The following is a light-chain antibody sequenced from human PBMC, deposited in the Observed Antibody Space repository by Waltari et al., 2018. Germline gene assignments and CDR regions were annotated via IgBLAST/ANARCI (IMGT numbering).Light chain of an antibody. CDR2: KAS. CDR3: QHNYGTPWT. V-gene: IGKV1-39*01. Sequence: DIQMTQSPTSLSASGGERVTITCRSSENVNKYLNWYQQKPGKAPKLLIYKASTLQSGVPLRFSCSGSGTDYTFTISSLQSEDVATYYCQHNYGTPWTFGQGTKVEIK. J-gene: IGKJ1*01. CDR1: ENVNKY.